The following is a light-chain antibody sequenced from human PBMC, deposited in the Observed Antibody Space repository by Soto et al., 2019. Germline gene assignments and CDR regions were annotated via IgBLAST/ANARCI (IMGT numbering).Light chain of an antibody. J-gene: IGLJ1*01. CDR3: TSYTSDSTYV. V-gene: IGLV2-14*01. CDR1: STDVGRYNY. Sequence: QSALTQPASVSGSPGPSIPISCTGTSTDVGRYNYVSWYQQHPGKAPKLMVYDVSNRPSWVSNRFSGSKSGITDSLTISGLQAEDEADYYCTSYTSDSTYVFGTGTKLTVL. CDR2: DVS.